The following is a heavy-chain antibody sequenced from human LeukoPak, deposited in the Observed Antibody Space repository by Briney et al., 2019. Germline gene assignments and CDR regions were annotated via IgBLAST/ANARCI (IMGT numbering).Heavy chain of an antibody. D-gene: IGHD3-22*01. Sequence: SETLSLTCTVSGGSISSYYWSWIRQPAGKGLEWIGRIYTSGSTNYNPSLKSRVTMSVDTSKNQFSLKLSSVTAADTAVYYCARYYYDSSGYAPGGAFDIWGQGTMVTVSS. V-gene: IGHV4-4*07. J-gene: IGHJ3*02. CDR2: IYTSGST. CDR3: ARYYYDSSGYAPGGAFDI. CDR1: GGSISSYY.